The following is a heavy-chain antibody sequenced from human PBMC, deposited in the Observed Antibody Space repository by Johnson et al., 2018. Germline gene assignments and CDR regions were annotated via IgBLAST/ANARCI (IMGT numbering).Heavy chain of an antibody. V-gene: IGHV3-49*03. CDR1: GFTFSDYT. D-gene: IGHD2/OR15-2a*01. Sequence: EVQLVESGGDLVAPGRSLRLSCTASGFTFSDYTMAWLRQAPGRGLEWIVFSRIEAYGGTTDYAASVKGRFTFEREDSQNSLYLQKNSLRAEDTAMYYCARNRDYYLYMDVWGKGTTVTVSS. CDR3: ARNRDYYLYMDV. J-gene: IGHJ6*03. CDR2: SRIEAYGGTT.